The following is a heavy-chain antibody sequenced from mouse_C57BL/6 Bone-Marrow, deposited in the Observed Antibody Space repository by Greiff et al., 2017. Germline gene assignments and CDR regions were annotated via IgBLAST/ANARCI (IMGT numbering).Heavy chain of an antibody. CDR3: AGDGYYGWAMDY. Sequence: QVQLQQSGAELVKPGASVKMSCKASGYTFTSYWITWVKQRPGQGLEWIGDIYPGSGSTNYNEKFKSKATLTVDTSSSTAYMQLSSLTSEDSAVYYCAGDGYYGWAMDYWGQGTSVTVSS. D-gene: IGHD2-3*01. J-gene: IGHJ4*01. CDR1: GYTFTSYW. CDR2: IYPGSGST. V-gene: IGHV1-55*01.